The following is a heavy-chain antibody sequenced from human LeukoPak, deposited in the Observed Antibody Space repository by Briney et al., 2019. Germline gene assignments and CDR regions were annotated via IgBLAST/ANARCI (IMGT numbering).Heavy chain of an antibody. V-gene: IGHV3-23*01. CDR1: GFTFSSYA. J-gene: IGHJ4*02. CDR2: ISGSGGST. D-gene: IGHD2-21*02. CDR3: AKTLPHIVVVTAIDY. Sequence: PGGSLRLSCAASGFTFSSYAMSWVRQAPGKGLEWVSAISGSGGSTYYADSVKGRFTISRDNSKYTLYLQMNSLRAEDTAVYYCAKTLPHIVVVTAIDYWGQGTLVTVSS.